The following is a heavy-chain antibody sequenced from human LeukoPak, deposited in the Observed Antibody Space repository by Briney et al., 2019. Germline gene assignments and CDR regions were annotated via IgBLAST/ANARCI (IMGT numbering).Heavy chain of an antibody. CDR3: ARRGCSSTSCYKYYYGMDV. CDR1: GYTFTGYY. CDR2: INPNSGGT. D-gene: IGHD2-2*01. J-gene: IGHJ6*02. Sequence: ASVKVSCKASGYTFTGYYMHWVRQGPGQGLEWMGWINPNSGGTNYAQKFQGRVTMTRDTSISTAYMELSRLRSDDTAVYYCARRGCSSTSCYKYYYGMDVWGQGTTVTVSS. V-gene: IGHV1-2*02.